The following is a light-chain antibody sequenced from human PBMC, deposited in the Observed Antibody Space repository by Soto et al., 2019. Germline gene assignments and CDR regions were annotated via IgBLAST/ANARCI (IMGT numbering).Light chain of an antibody. V-gene: IGKV3-11*01. CDR3: QQRSNRPPVT. CDR1: QSVSSY. J-gene: IGKJ4*02. Sequence: EIVLTQSPATLSLSPGERATLSCRASQSVSSYLAWYQQKPGQAPKLLIYDASNRATGIPARFSGSGSGAAFTLPFSRLEPEDFAIYYCQQRSNRPPVTFGGGTKVEIK. CDR2: DAS.